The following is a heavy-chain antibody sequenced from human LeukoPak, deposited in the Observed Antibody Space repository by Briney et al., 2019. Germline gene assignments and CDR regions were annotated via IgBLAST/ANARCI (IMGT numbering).Heavy chain of an antibody. D-gene: IGHD3-22*01. J-gene: IGHJ3*02. V-gene: IGHV4-59*12. Sequence: SETLSLTCTVSGGSISSYYWSWIRQPPGKGLEWIGYIYYSGSTNYNPSLKSRVTISVDTSKNQFSLKLSSVTAADTAVYYCASTPGDSSGYGAFDIWGQGTMVTVSS. CDR1: GGSISSYY. CDR3: ASTPGDSSGYGAFDI. CDR2: IYYSGST.